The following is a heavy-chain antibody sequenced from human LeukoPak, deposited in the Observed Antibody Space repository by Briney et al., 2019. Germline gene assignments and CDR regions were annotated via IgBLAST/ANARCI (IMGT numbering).Heavy chain of an antibody. J-gene: IGHJ4*02. CDR3: VRGTGY. V-gene: IGHV3-64D*06. Sequence: GGSLRLSCSVSGFTFSTYVMHWVRQAPGKGLGYVSAISSNGNNTYYADSVKGRFTISRDNSKNTLYLQMSSLRADDTAVYYCVRGTGYWGQGTLVTVSS. CDR2: ISSNGNNT. CDR1: GFTFSTYV.